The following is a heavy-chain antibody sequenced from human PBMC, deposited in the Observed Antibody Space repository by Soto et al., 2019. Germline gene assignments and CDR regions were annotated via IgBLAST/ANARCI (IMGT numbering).Heavy chain of an antibody. Sequence: SETLSLTCTVSGGSISPYYWSWIRQPPGKGLEWIGYIYYTGTTRYNPSLKSRVTTSVDTSKNQFSLKLSSVTAADTAVYYCARHPGYYDILTGYTTYYFDYWGQGILVTVSS. CDR2: IYYTGTT. V-gene: IGHV4-59*08. D-gene: IGHD3-9*01. CDR3: ARHPGYYDILTGYTTYYFDY. J-gene: IGHJ4*02. CDR1: GGSISPYY.